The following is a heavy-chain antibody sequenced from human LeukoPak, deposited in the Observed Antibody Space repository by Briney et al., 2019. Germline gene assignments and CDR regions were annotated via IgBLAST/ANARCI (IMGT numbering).Heavy chain of an antibody. Sequence: KAAGSLTLPCAASGLTFSGYCMSWVRQAPGKGLEWVSSITSSTGYIYYADSVKGRFTISRDNAKNSLYLQMNSLRAEDTAVYYCARRAGDYKHPFDYWGQGTLVTVSS. CDR1: GLTFSGYC. CDR2: ITSSTGYI. V-gene: IGHV3-21*01. D-gene: IGHD4-11*01. J-gene: IGHJ4*02. CDR3: ARRAGDYKHPFDY.